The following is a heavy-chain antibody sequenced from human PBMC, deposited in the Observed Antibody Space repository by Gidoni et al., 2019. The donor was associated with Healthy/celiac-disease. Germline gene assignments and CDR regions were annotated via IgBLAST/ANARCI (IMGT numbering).Heavy chain of an antibody. Sequence: EVQLLESGGGLVQPGGSLRLSCAASGFTFSSYAMSWVRQAPGKGLEWVSAISGSGGSTYYADSVKGRFTISRDNSKNTLYLQMNSLRAEDTAIYYCAKDHPGGVLDSSGYYSHYYWGQGTLVTVSS. CDR1: GFTFSSYA. CDR2: ISGSGGST. CDR3: AKDHPGGVLDSSGYYSHYY. V-gene: IGHV3-23*01. D-gene: IGHD3-22*01. J-gene: IGHJ4*02.